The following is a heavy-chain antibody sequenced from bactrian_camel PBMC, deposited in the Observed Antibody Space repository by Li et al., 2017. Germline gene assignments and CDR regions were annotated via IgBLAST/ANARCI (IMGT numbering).Heavy chain of an antibody. Sequence: HVQLVESGGGSVQAGGSLTLSCTASESTYRSICMAWFRQALGKEREGIAAIDSDQSTSYADSVKGRYTILRDNGKAPLYLQMNSLKPEDTGAYYCAADYRRGWSCSVGRNEYNNWGQGTQVTV. CDR1: ESTYRSIC. D-gene: IGHD1*01. CDR2: IDSDQST. V-gene: IGHV3S53*01. CDR3: AADYRRGWSCSVGRNEYNN. J-gene: IGHJ4*01.